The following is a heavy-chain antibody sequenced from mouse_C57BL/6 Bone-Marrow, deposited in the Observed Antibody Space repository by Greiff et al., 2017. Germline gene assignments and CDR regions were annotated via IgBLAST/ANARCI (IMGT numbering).Heavy chain of an antibody. CDR2: INPGSGGT. CDR1: GYAFTNYL. CDR3: ARSDGYYSAWLAY. D-gene: IGHD2-3*01. J-gene: IGHJ3*01. Sequence: VQLQESGAELVRPGTSVKVSCKASGYAFTNYLIEWVKQRPGQGLEWIGVINPGSGGTNYNEKFMGKATLTADKSSRPAYMQLGSLTSEDSAVYFCARSDGYYSAWLAYWGQGTLVTVSA. V-gene: IGHV1-54*01.